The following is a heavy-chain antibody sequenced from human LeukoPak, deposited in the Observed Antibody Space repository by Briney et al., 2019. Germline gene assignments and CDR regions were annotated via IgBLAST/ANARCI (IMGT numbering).Heavy chain of an antibody. Sequence: GGSLRLSCEGSGFPFDSDALSWVRQAPGKGLEWVSYISSSGSTIYYADSVKGRFTISRDNAKNSLYLQMNSLRAEDTAVYYCAELGITMIGGVWGKGTTVTISS. V-gene: IGHV3-48*03. D-gene: IGHD3-10*02. CDR1: GFPFDSDA. CDR3: AELGITMIGGV. CDR2: ISSSGSTI. J-gene: IGHJ6*04.